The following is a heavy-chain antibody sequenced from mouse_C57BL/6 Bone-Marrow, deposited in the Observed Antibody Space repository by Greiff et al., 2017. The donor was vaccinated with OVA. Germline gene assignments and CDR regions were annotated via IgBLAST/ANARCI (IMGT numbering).Heavy chain of an antibody. CDR1: GYSFTGYY. D-gene: IGHD1-1*01. CDR3: ARGVVADAMDY. J-gene: IGHJ4*01. Sequence: VQLQQSGPELVKPGASVKISCKASGYSFTGYYMNWVKQSPEKSLEWIGEINPSTGGTTYNQKFKAKATLTVDKSSSTAYMQLKSLTSEDSAVYYCARGVVADAMDYWGQGTSVTVSS. CDR2: INPSTGGT. V-gene: IGHV1-42*01.